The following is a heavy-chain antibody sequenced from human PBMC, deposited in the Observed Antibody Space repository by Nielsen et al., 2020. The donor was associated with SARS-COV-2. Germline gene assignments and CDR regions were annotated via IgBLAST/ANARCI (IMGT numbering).Heavy chain of an antibody. CDR2: IYPGDSQT. CDR1: GYSFTNYW. D-gene: IGHD3-22*01. J-gene: IGHJ4*02. Sequence: GESLKISCQGSGYSFTNYWIAWVRQMPGKGLEWMGVIYPGDSQTRYSPSFQGQVTISADKSISTAYLQWSSLKASDTAMYYCARRQYYDSSGYPYWGQGTLVTVSS. V-gene: IGHV5-51*01. CDR3: ARRQYYDSSGYPY.